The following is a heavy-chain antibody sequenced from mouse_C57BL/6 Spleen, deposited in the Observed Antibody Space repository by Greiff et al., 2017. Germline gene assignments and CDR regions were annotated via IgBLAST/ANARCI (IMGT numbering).Heavy chain of an antibody. V-gene: IGHV1-80*01. Sequence: LQQSGASVKISCKASGYAFSSYWMNWVKQRPGKGLEWIGQIYPGDGDTNYNGKFKGKATLTADKSSSTAYMQLSSLTSEDSAVYFCARPYYGSIHYYAMDYWGQGTSVTVSS. CDR3: ARPYYGSIHYYAMDY. CDR2: IYPGDGDT. CDR1: GYAFSSYW. D-gene: IGHD1-1*01. J-gene: IGHJ4*01.